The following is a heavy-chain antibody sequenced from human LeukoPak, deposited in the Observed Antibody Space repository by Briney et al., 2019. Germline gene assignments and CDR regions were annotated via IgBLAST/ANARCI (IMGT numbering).Heavy chain of an antibody. CDR2: ISDTGRRT. D-gene: IGHD3-16*02. CDR1: GFTLSDYA. Sequence: GGSLRLSCAASGFTLSDYAMTWVRQAAGKGLEWVSSISDTGRRTYYTDSVKGRFTISRDDSKKAVYLEMSTLRVEDTAIYLCGRHDSFIPFWGQGTLVTVSS. V-gene: IGHV3-23*01. CDR3: GRHDSFIPF. J-gene: IGHJ4*02.